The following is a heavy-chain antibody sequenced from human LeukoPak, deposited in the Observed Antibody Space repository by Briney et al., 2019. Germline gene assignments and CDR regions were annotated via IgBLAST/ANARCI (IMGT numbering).Heavy chain of an antibody. CDR1: GGSISSYY. J-gene: IGHJ3*02. CDR3: ARVLGPTNQNNDAFDI. CDR2: IYYSGST. D-gene: IGHD1-26*01. V-gene: IGHV4-59*01. Sequence: SETLSLTCTVSGGSISSYYWSWIRQPPGKGLEWIGYIYYSGSTNYNPSLKSRVTISVDTSKNQFSLKLSSVTAADTAVYYCARVLGPTNQNNDAFDIWGQGTMVTVSS.